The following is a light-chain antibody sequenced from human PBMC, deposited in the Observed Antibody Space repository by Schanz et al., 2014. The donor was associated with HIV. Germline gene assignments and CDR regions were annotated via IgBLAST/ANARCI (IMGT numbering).Light chain of an antibody. V-gene: IGKV1-5*03. CDR1: QYISWW. Sequence: DIQMTQSPSTLSASVGDGVTITCRASQYISWWLAWYQQKPEQAPHLLIYQASTLQTGVSSRFSGSGSETEFTLTISGLLPDVFSTYFCQQCSSFSWTFGQGTKVQMK. CDR2: QAS. J-gene: IGKJ1*01. CDR3: QQCSSFSWT.